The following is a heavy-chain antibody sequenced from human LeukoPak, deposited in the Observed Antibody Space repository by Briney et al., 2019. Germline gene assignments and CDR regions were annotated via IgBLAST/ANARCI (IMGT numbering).Heavy chain of an antibody. J-gene: IGHJ6*04. V-gene: IGHV3-23*01. CDR3: AKDRGTAMVKYYYGMDV. CDR2: ISGSGGST. Sequence: GGSLRLSCAASGFTFSSYAMSWVRQAPGKGLEWVSAISGSGGSTYYADSVKGRFTISRDNSKNTLYLQMNSLRAEDTAVYCCAKDRGTAMVKYYYGMDVWGKGTTVTVSS. CDR1: GFTFSSYA. D-gene: IGHD5-18*01.